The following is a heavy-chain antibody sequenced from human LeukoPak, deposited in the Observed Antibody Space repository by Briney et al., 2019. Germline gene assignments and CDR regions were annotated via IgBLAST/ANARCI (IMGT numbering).Heavy chain of an antibody. J-gene: IGHJ4*02. D-gene: IGHD4/OR15-4a*01. V-gene: IGHV4-59*08. CDR2: IYYTGSS. CDR1: GASISGYF. Sequence: SETLSLTCTVSGASISGYFWSWIRQPPGKGLEWIGYIYYTGSSNYNPSLKSRATMSVGTSKNQFSLQLTSVTAADTAVYYCARHDYGSNVLGYWGQGTLVTVSS. CDR3: ARHDYGSNVLGY.